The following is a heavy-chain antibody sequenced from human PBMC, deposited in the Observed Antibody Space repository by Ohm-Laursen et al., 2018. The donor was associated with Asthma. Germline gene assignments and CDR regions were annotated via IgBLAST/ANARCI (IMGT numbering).Heavy chain of an antibody. Sequence: GESLKISCKGSGYSFTSYWIGWVRQMPGKGLERMGFIYPGDSDTRYSPSFQSQVTISADKSISTAYLQWSSLKASDTAMYYCARYYEYSSSGLYYYGMDVWGQGTTVTVSS. D-gene: IGHD6-13*01. CDR2: IYPGDSDT. J-gene: IGHJ6*02. CDR1: GYSFTSYW. CDR3: ARYYEYSSSGLYYYGMDV. V-gene: IGHV5-51*01.